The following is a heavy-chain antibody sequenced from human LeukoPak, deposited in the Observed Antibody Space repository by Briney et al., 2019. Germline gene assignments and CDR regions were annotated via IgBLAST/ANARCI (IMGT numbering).Heavy chain of an antibody. CDR1: GFVFRNYF. Sequence: GGSLRLSCAASGFVFRNYFMSWVRQAPGKGLEWVANIKQDGSEKYYVDSVKGRFTISRDNAKNSLYLQMNSLRAEDTAVYYCARERIQLWLSYNWFDPWGQGTLVTVSS. CDR2: IKQDGSEK. CDR3: ARERIQLWLSYNWFDP. J-gene: IGHJ5*02. V-gene: IGHV3-7*03. D-gene: IGHD5-18*01.